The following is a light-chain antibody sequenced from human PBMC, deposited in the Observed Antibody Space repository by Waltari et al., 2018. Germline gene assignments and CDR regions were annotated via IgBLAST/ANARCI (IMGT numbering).Light chain of an antibody. CDR2: DVS. Sequence: QSALTQPASVSGSPGQSITISCTGTSSDVGGYNYVSWYQQHPGKAPKVMIYDVSKRPTVVSNRFSGSKSGNTASLTISGLHAEDEADYYCSSYTSSSTWVFGGGTKLTVL. V-gene: IGLV2-14*01. CDR3: SSYTSSSTWV. J-gene: IGLJ3*02. CDR1: SSDVGGYNY.